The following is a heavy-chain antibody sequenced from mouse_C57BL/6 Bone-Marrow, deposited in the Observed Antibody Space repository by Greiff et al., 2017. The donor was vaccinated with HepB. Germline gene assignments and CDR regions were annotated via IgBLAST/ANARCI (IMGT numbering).Heavy chain of an antibody. J-gene: IGHJ4*01. CDR3: ARQDYYGSSYEYYAMDY. D-gene: IGHD1-1*01. V-gene: IGHV5-15*01. CDR1: GFTFSDYG. CDR2: ISNLAYSI. Sequence: VQLKESGGGLVQPGGSLKLSCAASGFTFSDYGMAWVRQAPRKGPEWVAFISNLAYSIYYADTVTGRFTISRENAKNTLYLEMSSLRSEDTAMYYCARQDYYGSSYEYYAMDYWGQGTSVTVSS.